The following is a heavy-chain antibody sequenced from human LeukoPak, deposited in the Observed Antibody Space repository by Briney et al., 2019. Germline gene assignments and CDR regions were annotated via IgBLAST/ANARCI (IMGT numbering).Heavy chain of an antibody. CDR1: GFTFSSYA. D-gene: IGHD1-20*01. J-gene: IGHJ4*02. Sequence: GGSLRLSCAASGFTFSSYAMSWVRQAPGKGLEWVSAISGSGGSTYYADSVKGGFTISRDNSKNTLYLQMNSLRAEDTAVYYCAKVRDPWDNYYFDYWGQGTLVTVSS. CDR2: ISGSGGST. V-gene: IGHV3-23*01. CDR3: AKVRDPWDNYYFDY.